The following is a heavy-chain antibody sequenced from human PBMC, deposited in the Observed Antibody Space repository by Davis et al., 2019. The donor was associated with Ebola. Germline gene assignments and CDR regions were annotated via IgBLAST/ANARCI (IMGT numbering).Heavy chain of an antibody. CDR3: AKACIAARQLLRLSNYYGMDV. CDR2: ISGSGGST. J-gene: IGHJ6*02. CDR1: GFTFSSYA. V-gene: IGHV3-23*01. D-gene: IGHD6-6*01. Sequence: GGSLRLFCAASGFTFSSYAMSWVRQAPGKGLEWVSAISGSGGSTYYADSVKGRFTISRDNSKNTLYLQMNSLRAEDTAVYYCAKACIAARQLLRLSNYYGMDVWGQGTTVTVSS.